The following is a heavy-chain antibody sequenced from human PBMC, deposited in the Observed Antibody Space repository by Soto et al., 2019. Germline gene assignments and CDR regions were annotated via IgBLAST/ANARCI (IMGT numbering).Heavy chain of an antibody. J-gene: IGHJ4*02. Sequence: QVQLVQAGAEVKKPGSSVKVSCKASGGTFSSYAISWVRQAPGQGLEWMGGIIPIFGTANYAQKFQGSVTITADESTRIGYMELGSLGSEYMALYYCAREGGGAGTLDVFWGQGTVVTVSS. D-gene: IGHD6-19*01. CDR2: IIPIFGTA. CDR1: GGTFSSYA. V-gene: IGHV1-69*01. CDR3: AREGGGAGTLDVF.